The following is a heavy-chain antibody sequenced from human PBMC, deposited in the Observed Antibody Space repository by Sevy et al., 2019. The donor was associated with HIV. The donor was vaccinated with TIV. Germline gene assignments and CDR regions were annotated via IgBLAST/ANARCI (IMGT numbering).Heavy chain of an antibody. CDR3: ARDLKSRFLLKQVTTSLDP. CDR2: IWYDGSNK. D-gene: IGHD4-17*01. J-gene: IGHJ5*02. V-gene: IGHV3-33*01. CDR1: GFTFSSYG. Sequence: GGSLRLSCAASGFTFSSYGMHWVRQAPGKGLEWVAVIWYDGSNKYYADSVKGRFTISRDNSKNTLYLQMNSLRAEDTAVHYCARDLKSRFLLKQVTTSLDPWGQGTLVTVSS.